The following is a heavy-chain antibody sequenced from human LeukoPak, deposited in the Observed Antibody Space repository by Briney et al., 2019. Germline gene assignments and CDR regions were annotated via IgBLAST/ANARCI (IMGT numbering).Heavy chain of an antibody. V-gene: IGHV1-2*02. Sequence: ASVKVSCKASGYTFTGYYMHWVRQAPGQGLEWMGWINPNSGGTNYAQKFQGRVTMTRDTSISTASMELSSLKPDDTAVYYCARDYYYDSSGTFDYWGQGTLVTVSS. CDR2: INPNSGGT. CDR3: ARDYYYDSSGTFDY. CDR1: GYTFTGYY. J-gene: IGHJ4*02. D-gene: IGHD3-22*01.